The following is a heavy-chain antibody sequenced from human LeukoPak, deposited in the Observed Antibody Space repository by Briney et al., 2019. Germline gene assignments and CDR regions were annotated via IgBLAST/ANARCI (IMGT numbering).Heavy chain of an antibody. Sequence: GGSLRLXCAASGFTFSTYGMHWVRQAPGKELEWVALIWYDGSNKYYADSVKGRFTISRDNSKNTLYLQMNSLRAEETAVYYCARDRGIFDYWGQGTLVTVSS. D-gene: IGHD3-10*01. CDR1: GFTFSTYG. J-gene: IGHJ4*02. CDR3: ARDRGIFDY. CDR2: IWYDGSNK. V-gene: IGHV3-33*01.